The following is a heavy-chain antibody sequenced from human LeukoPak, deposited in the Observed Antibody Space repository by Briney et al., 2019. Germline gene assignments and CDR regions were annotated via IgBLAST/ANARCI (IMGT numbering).Heavy chain of an antibody. V-gene: IGHV3-23*01. CDR2: ISGSGGST. J-gene: IGHJ4*02. Sequence: GGSLRLSCAASGFTFSTYWMHWVRQAPGKGLEWVSLISGSGGSTYYADSVKGRFTISRDNSKNTLSLQMNSLRAEDTAVYYCAKGLLPYYFDYWGQGTLVTVSS. D-gene: IGHD2-15*01. CDR3: AKGLLPYYFDY. CDR1: GFTFSTYW.